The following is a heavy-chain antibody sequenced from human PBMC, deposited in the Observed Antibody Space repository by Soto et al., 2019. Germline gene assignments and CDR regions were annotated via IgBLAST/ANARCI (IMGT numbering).Heavy chain of an antibody. CDR1: GFTLSGYA. V-gene: IGHV3-64*01. J-gene: IGHJ6*03. CDR2: ISSNGVGT. CDR3: ASRARPDFYYMDV. Sequence: EVQLAESGGGLAQPGGSLRLSCAASGFTLSGYAMDWVRQAPGKGLEYVSGISSNGVGTYYANSVQGRFTISRDNSKNTGYLQMVSLSPEDMAVDDGASRARPDFYYMDVWGKGTTVTVSS. D-gene: IGHD6-6*01.